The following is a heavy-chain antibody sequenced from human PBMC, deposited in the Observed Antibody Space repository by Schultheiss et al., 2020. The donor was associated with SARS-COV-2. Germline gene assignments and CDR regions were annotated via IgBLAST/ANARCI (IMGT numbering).Heavy chain of an antibody. CDR2: INPNSGGT. CDR1: GYTFTGYY. Sequence: ASVKVSCKASGYTFTGYYMHWVRQAPGQGLEWMGWINPNSGGTNYAQKFQGRVTITRDTSASTAYMELRSLRSDDTAVYYCASLGIAVAGTEMDYWGQGTLVTVSS. CDR3: ASLGIAVAGTEMDY. V-gene: IGHV1-2*02. D-gene: IGHD6-19*01. J-gene: IGHJ4*02.